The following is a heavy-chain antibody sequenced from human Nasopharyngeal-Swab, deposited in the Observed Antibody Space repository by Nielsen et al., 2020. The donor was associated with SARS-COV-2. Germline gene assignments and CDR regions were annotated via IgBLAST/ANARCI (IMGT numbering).Heavy chain of an antibody. CDR3: ARESGVSSTSPFDC. CDR1: GFTFSDFY. D-gene: IGHD2-2*01. J-gene: IGHJ4*02. Sequence: GESLQISCEASGFTFSDFYMSWIRQAPGKGLEWVSYISSGGSTTYYADSVKGRFTISRDISKNTLYLQMNSLRAEDTAVYYCARESGVSSTSPFDCWGRGTLVTVSS. V-gene: IGHV3-11*04. CDR2: ISSGGSTT.